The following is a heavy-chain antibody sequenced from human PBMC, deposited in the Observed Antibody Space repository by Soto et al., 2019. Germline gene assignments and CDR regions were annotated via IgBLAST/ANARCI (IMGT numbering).Heavy chain of an antibody. CDR2: IKQDGSEK. J-gene: IGHJ5*02. V-gene: IGHV3-7*01. D-gene: IGHD2-2*01. CDR1: GFTFSSYW. Sequence: EVQLVESGGGLVQPGGSLRLSCAASGFTFSSYWMSWVRQAPGKGLEWVANIKQDGSEKYYVDSVKGRFTISRDNAKNSLYLQMNRLRAEDTAVYYCARVKVVLVPAAISNWFDPWGQGTLVTVSS. CDR3: ARVKVVLVPAAISNWFDP.